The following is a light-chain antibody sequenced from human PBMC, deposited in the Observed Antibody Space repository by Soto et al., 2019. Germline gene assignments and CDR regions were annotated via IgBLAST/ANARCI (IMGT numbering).Light chain of an antibody. CDR1: QSVSSY. J-gene: IGKJ4*01. V-gene: IGKV3-11*01. Sequence: EIVLTQSPATLSLSPGERATLSCRASQSVSSYLAWYQQKPGQAPRLLIYDASNRATGIPARFSGSGSGTDFTLTISGLEPEDFAVYCCQQRSNWPHSFGGGTKVEIK. CDR2: DAS. CDR3: QQRSNWPHS.